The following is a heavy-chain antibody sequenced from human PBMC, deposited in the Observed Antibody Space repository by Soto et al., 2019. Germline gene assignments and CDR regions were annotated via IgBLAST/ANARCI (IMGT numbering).Heavy chain of an antibody. Sequence: SETLSLTCTVSGGSISSGGYYWSWIRQHPGKGLEWIGYIYYSGSTYYNPSLKSRVTISVDTSKNQFSLKLSSVTAADTAVYYCARENSGRLYYFDYWGQGTLLTVSS. CDR1: GGSISSGGYY. V-gene: IGHV4-31*03. CDR2: IYYSGST. J-gene: IGHJ4*02. CDR3: ARENSGRLYYFDY. D-gene: IGHD2-15*01.